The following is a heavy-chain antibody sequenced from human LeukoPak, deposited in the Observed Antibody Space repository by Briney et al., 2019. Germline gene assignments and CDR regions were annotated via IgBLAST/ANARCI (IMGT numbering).Heavy chain of an antibody. CDR2: IYNAGATT. CDR1: GFTFSSYT. V-gene: IGHV3-23*01. Sequence: GGSLRLSCAASGFTFSSYTMSWVRRPPGKGLEWVSDIYNAGATTYYADSVQGRFTISRDSSRNTLYLQMNSLRTEDTAEYYCARLASTVTSPLDYWGQGTLVTVSS. J-gene: IGHJ4*02. D-gene: IGHD4-11*01. CDR3: ARLASTVTSPLDY.